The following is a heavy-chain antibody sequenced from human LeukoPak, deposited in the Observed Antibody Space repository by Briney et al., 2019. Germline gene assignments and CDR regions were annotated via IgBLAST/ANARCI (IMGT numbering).Heavy chain of an antibody. CDR3: AKHVIEVAGENFDS. CDR2: IHYTGNT. Sequence: SETLSLTCTVSGASISSTTSYWGRIRQPPGKGLEGIGTIHYTGNTYNNPHLKSRVTMAVDTSKNQFSLTLSSATAADTAIYFCAKHVIEVAGENFDSWGQGTLVIVSS. V-gene: IGHV4-39*01. J-gene: IGHJ4*02. D-gene: IGHD6-19*01. CDR1: GASISSTTSY.